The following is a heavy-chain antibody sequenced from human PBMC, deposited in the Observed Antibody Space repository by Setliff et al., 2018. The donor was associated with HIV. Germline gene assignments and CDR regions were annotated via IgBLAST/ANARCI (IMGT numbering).Heavy chain of an antibody. V-gene: IGHV4-39*07. CDR2: IFYTGRT. Sequence: ETLSLTCTVSGGPIGSSDYYWGWIRQPPGKGLEWIGRIFYTGRTTYNPSLRSRVTISLDTSKTQFSLSLTSVTAADTAMYYCARRGKTENSYVLNWFDPWGQGILVTVSS. CDR1: GGPIGSSDYY. J-gene: IGHJ5*02. CDR3: ARRGKTENSYVLNWFDP. D-gene: IGHD5-18*01.